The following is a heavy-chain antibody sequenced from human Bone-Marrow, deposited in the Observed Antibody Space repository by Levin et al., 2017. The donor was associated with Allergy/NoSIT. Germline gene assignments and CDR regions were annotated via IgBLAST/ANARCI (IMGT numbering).Heavy chain of an antibody. J-gene: IGHJ6*02. V-gene: IGHV3-48*04. D-gene: IGHD6-25*01. CDR3: ARAAANFYGMDV. CDR2: ISTSSWTI. Sequence: GESLKISCAASGFNFSDYAVNWVRQAPGKGLEWLSYISTSSWTIYVADTVKGRFTISRDNAKKSSYLQMSSLRAEDTAIYYCARAAANFYGMDVWGQGTTVTVSS. CDR1: GFNFSDYA.